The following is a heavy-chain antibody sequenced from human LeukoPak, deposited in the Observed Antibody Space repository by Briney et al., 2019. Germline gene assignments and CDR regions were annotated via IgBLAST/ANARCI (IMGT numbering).Heavy chain of an antibody. J-gene: IGHJ5*02. D-gene: IGHD1-26*01. CDR1: GYTFTGYY. CDR2: INPNSGGT. V-gene: IGHV1-2*02. CDR3: ARDFEVGATMGPGDNWFDP. Sequence: ASVKVSCKASGYTFTGYYMHWVRQAPGQGLEWMGWINPNSGGTNYAQKFQGRVTMTRDTSTSTVYMELSSLRSEDTAVYYCARDFEVGATMGPGDNWFDPWGQGTLVTVSS.